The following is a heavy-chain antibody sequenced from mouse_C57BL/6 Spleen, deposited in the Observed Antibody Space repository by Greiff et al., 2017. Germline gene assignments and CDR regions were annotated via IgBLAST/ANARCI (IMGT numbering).Heavy chain of an antibody. CDR1: GFNIKDDY. V-gene: IGHV14-4*01. D-gene: IGHD1-2*01. CDR2: IDPENGDT. CDR3: TTGYGLDY. J-gene: IGHJ2*01. Sequence: VQLQQSGAELVRPGASVKLSCTASGFNIKDDYMHWVKQRPEQGLEWIGWIDPENGDTEYASKFQGKATITADTSSNTAYLQLSSLTSEDTAVYYCTTGYGLDYWGQGTTLTVSS.